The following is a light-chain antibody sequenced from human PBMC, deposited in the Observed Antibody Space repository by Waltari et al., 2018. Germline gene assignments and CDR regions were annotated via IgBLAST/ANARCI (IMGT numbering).Light chain of an antibody. V-gene: IGKV3-15*01. Sequence: EIEMTQSPATLSVSPGERATVSCRASQSVGNKLAWYQQKPGQAPRLLFYVASTRAPGIPVRFSGSGAGTEFTLPIRSLQSETFAVYYCQQSNNWPYTFGQGTKLEIK. CDR1: QSVGNK. CDR3: QQSNNWPYT. J-gene: IGKJ2*01. CDR2: VAS.